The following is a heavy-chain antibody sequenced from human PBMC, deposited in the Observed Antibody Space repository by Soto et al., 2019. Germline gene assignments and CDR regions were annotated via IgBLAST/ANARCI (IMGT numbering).Heavy chain of an antibody. J-gene: IGHJ4*02. V-gene: IGHV3-33*06. Sequence: QVQLVESGGGVVQPGRSLRLSCAASGFSFTTYGMHWVRQAPGEGLEWVAVIWYDGSNKYYADSVKGRFTISRDTSKNPLNLKMNSLRAEETAVFYWAKDRGGGAVVPDYWGQGTLVTVSS. CDR1: GFSFTTYG. CDR3: AKDRGGGAVVPDY. D-gene: IGHD2-21*01. CDR2: IWYDGSNK.